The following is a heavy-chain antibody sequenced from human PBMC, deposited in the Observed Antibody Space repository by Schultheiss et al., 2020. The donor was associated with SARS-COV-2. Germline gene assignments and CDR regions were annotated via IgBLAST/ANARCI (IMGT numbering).Heavy chain of an antibody. CDR1: GGSISSGDYY. CDR3: ARVFGSWDRWFDP. D-gene: IGHD3-10*01. J-gene: IGHJ5*02. Sequence: SETLSLTCTVSGGSISSGDYYWSWIRQPPGKGLEWIGYIYYSGSTYYNPSLKSRVTISVDTSKNQFSLKLSSVTAADTAVYYCARVFGSWDRWFDPWGQGTLVTVSS. V-gene: IGHV4-30-4*02. CDR2: IYYSGST.